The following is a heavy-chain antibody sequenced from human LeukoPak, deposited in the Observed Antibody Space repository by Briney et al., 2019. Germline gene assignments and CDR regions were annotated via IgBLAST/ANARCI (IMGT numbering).Heavy chain of an antibody. Sequence: GGSLRLSCAASGFNFRHYGIHWVRQAPGKGLEWVAFIEFDGSSHYNADSVKGRFTISRDNSKNTLFLQMNSLRSDDTAVYYCARHVVAVGFDYWGQGTLVTVSS. J-gene: IGHJ4*02. D-gene: IGHD3-22*01. CDR1: GFNFRHYG. V-gene: IGHV3-30*02. CDR3: ARHVVAVGFDY. CDR2: IEFDGSSH.